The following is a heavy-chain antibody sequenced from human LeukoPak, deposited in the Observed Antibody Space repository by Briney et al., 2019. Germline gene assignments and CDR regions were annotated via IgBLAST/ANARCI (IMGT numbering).Heavy chain of an antibody. Sequence: PGGSLRLSCVASGFIFNKHAMSWVRQASGKGLEWVSGLSGSGSSTDYADSVKGRFTVSRDNSKNTLFLQMNSLRAEDTAIYYCAKERDYGPADYWGQGTLVTVSP. CDR3: AKERDYGPADY. CDR2: LSGSGSST. V-gene: IGHV3-23*01. D-gene: IGHD4/OR15-4a*01. CDR1: GFIFNKHA. J-gene: IGHJ4*02.